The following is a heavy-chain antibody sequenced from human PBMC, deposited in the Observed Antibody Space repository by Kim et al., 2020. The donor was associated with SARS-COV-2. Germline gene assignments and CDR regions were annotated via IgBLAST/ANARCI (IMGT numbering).Heavy chain of an antibody. D-gene: IGHD2-2*01. V-gene: IGHV1-2*02. Sequence: ASVKVSCKASGYTFTGYYMHWVRQAPGQGLEWMGWINPNSGGTNYAQKFQGRVTMTRDTSISTAYMELSRLRSDDTAVYYCARAKYCSSTSCHPNFDYWGQGTLFTVSS. CDR1: GYTFTGYY. CDR2: INPNSGGT. CDR3: ARAKYCSSTSCHPNFDY. J-gene: IGHJ4*02.